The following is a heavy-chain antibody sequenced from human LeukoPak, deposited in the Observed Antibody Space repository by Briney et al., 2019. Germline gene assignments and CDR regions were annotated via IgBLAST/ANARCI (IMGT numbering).Heavy chain of an antibody. J-gene: IGHJ4*02. V-gene: IGHV3-53*05. CDR1: GFTVRSHR. CDR2: IYNTGST. Sequence: PGESLRLSCAASGFTVRSHRLIWVRQAPGKGLEWVSVIYNTGSTYYADSVMGRFIISRDISKNTLYLQINGLRPDDTALYYCATDPGLRWSIDFWGQGTLVTVSS. D-gene: IGHD4-23*01. CDR3: ATDPGLRWSIDF.